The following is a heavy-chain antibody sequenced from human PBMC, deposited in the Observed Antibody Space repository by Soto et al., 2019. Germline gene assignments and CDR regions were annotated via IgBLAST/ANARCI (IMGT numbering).Heavy chain of an antibody. CDR3: VRELPPKPPAHIVATIPFAYYYMDV. V-gene: IGHV3-35*01. CDR1: GFTFSNSD. D-gene: IGHD5-12*01. CDR2: VSWNGSRT. Sequence: PGGSLRLSCAASGFTFSNSDMNWVHQAPGKGLEWVSGVSWNGSRTHYADSVKGRFIISRDNSRNTLYLQTNSLRAEDTAVYYCVRELPPKPPAHIVATIPFAYYYMDVWGKGTTVTVSS. J-gene: IGHJ6*03.